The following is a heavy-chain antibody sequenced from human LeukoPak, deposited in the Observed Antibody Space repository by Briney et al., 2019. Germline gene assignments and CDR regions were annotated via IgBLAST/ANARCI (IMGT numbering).Heavy chain of an antibody. V-gene: IGHV3-48*04. CDR3: ARVGPSGAVAGTGWFDP. D-gene: IGHD6-19*01. CDR1: GFTFSSYS. J-gene: IGHJ5*02. CDR2: IGTSGSTI. Sequence: PGGSLRLSCAASGFTFSSYSLNWVRQAPGKGLEWVSYIGTSGSTIYYVDSVKGRFTISRDNTKNSLYLQMNSLRAEDTAVYYCARVGPSGAVAGTGWFDPWGQGTLVTVSS.